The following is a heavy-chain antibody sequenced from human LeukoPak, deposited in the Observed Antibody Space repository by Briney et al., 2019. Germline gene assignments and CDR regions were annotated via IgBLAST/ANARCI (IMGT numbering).Heavy chain of an antibody. CDR2: IYHSGST. D-gene: IGHD1-26*01. V-gene: IGHV4-30-2*01. CDR1: GVSISSGGYS. Sequence: SETLSLTCAVSGVSISSGGYSWSWIRQPPGKGLEWIGYIYHSGSTYYNPSLKSRVTISVDRSKNQFSLKLSSVTAADTAVYYCARAVGRDAFDIWGQGTMVIVSS. J-gene: IGHJ3*02. CDR3: ARAVGRDAFDI.